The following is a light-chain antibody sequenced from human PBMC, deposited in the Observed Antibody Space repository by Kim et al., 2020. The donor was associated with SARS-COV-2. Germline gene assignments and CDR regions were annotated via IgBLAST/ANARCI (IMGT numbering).Light chain of an antibody. CDR1: QSVSSSS. V-gene: IGKV3-20*01. CDR3: QQYGDSPPWT. CDR2: GAS. Sequence: EIVLTQSPGTLSLSPGERATLSCRASQSVSSSSLAWYQQKPGQAPRLLIYGASNRATGIPDRFSGSGSGTDFSLTISRLEPEDVGIYYCQQYGDSPPWTFGQGTKVDIK. J-gene: IGKJ1*01.